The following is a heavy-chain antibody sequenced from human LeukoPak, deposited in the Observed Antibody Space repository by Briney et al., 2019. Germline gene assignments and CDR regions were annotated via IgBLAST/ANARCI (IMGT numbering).Heavy chain of an antibody. CDR3: ARGYDSSGHYFMEGYYFDY. CDR2: IYSGGST. CDR1: GFTVSSNY. D-gene: IGHD3-22*01. V-gene: IGHV3-53*01. Sequence: GGSLRLSCAASGFTVSSNYMSWVRQAPGKGLEWVSVIYSGGSTYYADSVKGRFTISRDNSKNTLYLQMNSLRAEDTAVYYCARGYDSSGHYFMEGYYFDYWGQGTLVTVSS. J-gene: IGHJ4*02.